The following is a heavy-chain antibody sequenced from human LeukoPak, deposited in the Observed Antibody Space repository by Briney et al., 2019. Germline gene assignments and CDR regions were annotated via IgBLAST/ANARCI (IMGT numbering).Heavy chain of an antibody. J-gene: IGHJ5*02. V-gene: IGHV1-2*02. CDR1: GYTFTTY. Sequence: ASVKVSCKASGYTFTTYWVRQAPGQVPEWMGWINPNGGGTSYARNFQGRVTMTRDTSITTAYMELSSLTFDDTAVYYCARDLRQQLILGWLDPWGQGTLVSVS. CDR3: ARDLRQQLILGWLDP. CDR2: INPNGGGT. D-gene: IGHD3/OR15-3a*01.